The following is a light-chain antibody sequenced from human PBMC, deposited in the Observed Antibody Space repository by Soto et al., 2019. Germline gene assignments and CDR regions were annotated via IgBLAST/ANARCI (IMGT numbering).Light chain of an antibody. CDR2: LAS. CDR3: MQGVQMPPIT. Sequence: DIVMTQSPLSLPVTPGEPASISCRSSQSLQHSNGYNYLDWYFQKPGQSPQLLIHLASNRASGVPVRFSGSGSGTDFTLNISSLEAEDVGLYYCMQGVQMPPITGGQGTRLEIK. V-gene: IGKV2-28*01. J-gene: IGKJ5*01. CDR1: QSLQHSNGYNY.